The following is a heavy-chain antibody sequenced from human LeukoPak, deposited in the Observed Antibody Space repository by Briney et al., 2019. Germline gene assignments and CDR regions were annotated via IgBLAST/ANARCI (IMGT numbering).Heavy chain of an antibody. CDR2: IYYSGST. J-gene: IGHJ3*02. CDR3: ARGGGDYGDYVWDAFDI. CDR1: GGSISSSSYY. V-gene: IGHV4-39*01. D-gene: IGHD4-17*01. Sequence: PSETLSLTCTVSGGSISSSSYYWGWIRQPPGKGLEWIGSIYYSGSTYYNPSLKSRVTISVDTSKNQFSLKLSSVTAADTAVYYCARGGGDYGDYVWDAFDIWGQGTMVTVSS.